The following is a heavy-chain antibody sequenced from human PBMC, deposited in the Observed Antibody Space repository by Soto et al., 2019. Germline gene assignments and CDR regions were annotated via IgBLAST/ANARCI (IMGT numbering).Heavy chain of an antibody. CDR1: GFSLSSTRMA. D-gene: IGHD6-19*01. CDR3: AHIVVAGFGDYVDY. Sequence: QITLKESGPTLVKPTQTLTLTCTFSGFSLSSTRMAVGWIRQPPGKALEWLALIYWDDDKRDSPFLKSRLTITKDTSKTQVVLTMSNMDPVDTARYYCAHIVVAGFGDYVDYWGQGTLVTVSS. J-gene: IGHJ4*02. CDR2: IYWDDDK. V-gene: IGHV2-5*02.